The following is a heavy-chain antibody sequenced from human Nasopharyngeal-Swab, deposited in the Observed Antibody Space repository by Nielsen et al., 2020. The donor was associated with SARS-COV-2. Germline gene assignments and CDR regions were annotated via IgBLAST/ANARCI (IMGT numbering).Heavy chain of an antibody. CDR1: GFTFITYW. D-gene: IGHD4-17*01. CDR3: VRDVIATVTTPPDY. CDR2: IKQDGSEK. Sequence: GESLKISCATSGFTFITYWMTWVRQAPGKGLEWVANIKQDGSEKYYIDSVKGRFTISRDNAKSSLFLEMNTLRAEDTAVYYCVRDVIATVTTPPDYWGQGTLVTVSS. J-gene: IGHJ4*02. V-gene: IGHV3-7*01.